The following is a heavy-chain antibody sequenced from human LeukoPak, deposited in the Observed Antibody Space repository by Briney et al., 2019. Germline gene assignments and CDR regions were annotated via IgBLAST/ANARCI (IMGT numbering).Heavy chain of an antibody. CDR2: IYHSGST. D-gene: IGHD4-17*01. J-gene: IGHJ5*02. CDR3: ARYYGDYRNWFDP. Sequence: SSQTLSLTCAVSGGSISSGGYSWSWIRQPPGKGLEWIGYIYHSGSTYYNPSLKSRVTISVDRSKNQFSLKLSSVTAADTAVYCCARYYGDYRNWFDPWGQGTLVTVSS. V-gene: IGHV4-30-2*01. CDR1: GGSISSGGYS.